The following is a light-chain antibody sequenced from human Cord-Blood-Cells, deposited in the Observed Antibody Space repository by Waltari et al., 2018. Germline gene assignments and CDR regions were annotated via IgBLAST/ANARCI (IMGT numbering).Light chain of an antibody. CDR3: SSYTSSSTLV. Sequence: QSALPQPAPASGSPGRSITISCTGTSSDVGGYNYVSCYQQHPGKAPKLMIYDVSSRPAGVSNRFSGSRSGNTASLTISGLQAEDEADYYCSSYTSSSTLVFGGGTKLTVL. CDR2: DVS. V-gene: IGLV2-14*01. CDR1: SSDVGGYNY. J-gene: IGLJ2*01.